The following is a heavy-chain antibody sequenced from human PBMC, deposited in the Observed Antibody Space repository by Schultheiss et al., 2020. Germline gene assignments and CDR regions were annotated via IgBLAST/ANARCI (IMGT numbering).Heavy chain of an antibody. Sequence: GASLKISCKASGYTFTSYGISWVRQAPGQGLEWMGWISAYNGNTNYAQKLQGRVTMTTDTYTSTAYMELRSLRSDDTAVYYCARGDYATWFDPWGQGTLVTVSS. CDR2: ISAYNGNT. CDR3: ARGDYATWFDP. J-gene: IGHJ5*02. D-gene: IGHD4-17*01. V-gene: IGHV1-18*04. CDR1: GYTFTSYG.